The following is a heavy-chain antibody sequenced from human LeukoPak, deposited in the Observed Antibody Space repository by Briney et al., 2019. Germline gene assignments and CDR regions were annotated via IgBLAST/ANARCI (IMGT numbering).Heavy chain of an antibody. CDR3: AKDRERSGSYPQSFDY. D-gene: IGHD3-10*01. Sequence: PGGSLRLSCAASGFTFSSYAMSWVRQAPGKGLEWVSAISGSGGSTYYADSVKGRFTISRDNSKNTLYLQMNSLRAEDTAVYYCAKDRERSGSYPQSFDYWGQGTLVTVSS. CDR2: ISGSGGST. V-gene: IGHV3-23*01. CDR1: GFTFSSYA. J-gene: IGHJ4*02.